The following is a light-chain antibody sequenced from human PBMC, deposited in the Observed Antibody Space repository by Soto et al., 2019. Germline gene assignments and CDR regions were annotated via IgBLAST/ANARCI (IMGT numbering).Light chain of an antibody. CDR3: SSYTSSSHV. Sequence: QSVLTQPASVSGSPGQSITISCTGTSSDVGGYNYVSWYQQHPGKAPKLMIYDVSNRPSGVSNRFSGSKSGNTASLTISGLQAYVDADYYCSSYTSSSHVFGTGTNVTVL. J-gene: IGLJ1*01. CDR1: SSDVGGYNY. V-gene: IGLV2-14*01. CDR2: DVS.